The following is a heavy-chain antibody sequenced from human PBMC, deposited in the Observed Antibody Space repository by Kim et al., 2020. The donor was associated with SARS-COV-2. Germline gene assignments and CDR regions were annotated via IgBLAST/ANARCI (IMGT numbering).Heavy chain of an antibody. CDR1: GFTFSSYA. J-gene: IGHJ6*02. V-gene: IGHV3-30*04. CDR2: ISYDGSNK. D-gene: IGHD3-10*01. CDR3: ARDSVLLWFGEMGGMDV. Sequence: GGSPRLSCAASGFTFSSYAMHWVRQAPGKGLEWVAVISYDGSNKYYADYVKGRFTISRDNSKNTLYLQMNSLRAEDTAVYYCARDSVLLWFGEMGGMDVWGQGTTVTVSS.